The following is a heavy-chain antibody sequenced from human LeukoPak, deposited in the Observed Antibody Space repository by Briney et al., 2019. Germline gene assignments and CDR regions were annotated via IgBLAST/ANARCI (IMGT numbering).Heavy chain of an antibody. V-gene: IGHV3-64*01. CDR1: GFTFSSYA. CDR2: ISSNGGST. Sequence: GGSLRLSCAASGFTFSSYAMHWVRQAPGKGLEYASAISSNGGSTYYANSVKGRFTISRDNSKNTLYLQMGSLRAEDMAVYYCARVGPTALDYWGQGTLVTVSS. CDR3: ARVGPTALDY. J-gene: IGHJ4*02. D-gene: IGHD4-17*01.